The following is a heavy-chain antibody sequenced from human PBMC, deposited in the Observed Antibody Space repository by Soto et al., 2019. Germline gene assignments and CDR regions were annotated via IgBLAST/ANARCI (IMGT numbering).Heavy chain of an antibody. Sequence: QVQLQEPGPGLVKPSQTLSLTCTFSGGSITSGGYYWSWIRQHPGKALEWIGFIYYSGNTHYNPSLKSRATISVDTSKDQFSLKLSSVTAADTAVYYCARLPLTTIKVTVLGTYYYYMDVWGKGTTVTVSS. CDR1: GGSITSGGYY. V-gene: IGHV4-31*03. D-gene: IGHD3-3*01. J-gene: IGHJ6*03. CDR2: IYYSGNT. CDR3: ARLPLTTIKVTVLGTYYYYMDV.